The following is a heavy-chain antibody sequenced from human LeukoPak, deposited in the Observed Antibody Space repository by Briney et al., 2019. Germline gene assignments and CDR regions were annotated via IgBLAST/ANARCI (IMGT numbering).Heavy chain of an antibody. V-gene: IGHV5-10-1*01. CDR1: GYXFTTYW. Sequence: GESLKISCNGSGYXFTTYWISWVRQMPGEGPEWMGRIHPSDSDTNYSPSFQGHVTFSTDKSISTDYLQWTSLKASDTAIYFCARHYYNDSTLLDFWGQGTLVTVSS. CDR3: ARHYYNDSTLLDF. J-gene: IGHJ4*02. CDR2: IHPSDSDT. D-gene: IGHD3-22*01.